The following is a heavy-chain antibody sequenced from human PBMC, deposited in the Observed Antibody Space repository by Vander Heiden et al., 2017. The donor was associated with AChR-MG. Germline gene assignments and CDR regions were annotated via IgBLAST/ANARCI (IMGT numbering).Heavy chain of an antibody. D-gene: IGHD1-26*01. Sequence: EVQLLQSGGGLVQPGRSLRLPCEASGITFSPYAIHLVRQAPGEGPEWVSHISRDGERTYYADSAKGRCTISRDNSKATVYLQLSTLRAEETVVSYCMIPYYDAGRRGFLGGDSFDIWGQGRMVTVSS. CDR2: ISRDGERT. V-gene: IGHV3-23*01. CDR1: GITFSPYA. J-gene: IGHJ3*02. CDR3: MIPYYDAGRRGFLGGDSFDI.